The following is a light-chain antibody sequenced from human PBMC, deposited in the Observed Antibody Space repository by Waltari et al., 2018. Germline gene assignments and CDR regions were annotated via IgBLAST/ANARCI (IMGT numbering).Light chain of an antibody. CDR1: DTDVGRYKL. V-gene: IGLV2-23*02. CDR2: EIN. J-gene: IGLJ1*01. CDR3: CSYAGSDTFHYV. Sequence: HSALTQPASVSGSPGQSITISCTGSDTDVGRYKLVSWYQHHPGKAPKLIIYEINKRPSGVSNRFSGSKSGNTASLTISGLQIEDEADYHCCSYAGSDTFHYVFGSGTQVTVL.